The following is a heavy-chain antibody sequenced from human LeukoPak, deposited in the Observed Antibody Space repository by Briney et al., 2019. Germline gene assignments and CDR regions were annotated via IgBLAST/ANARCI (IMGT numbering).Heavy chain of an antibody. CDR1: XGSISSGSYY. D-gene: IGHD4-17*01. CDR2: IYTSGST. J-gene: IGHJ4*02. V-gene: IGHV4-61*02. Sequence: LTCXXSXGSISSGSYYWSWIRQXAGKGLXXXGRIYTSGSTNYNPSLKSRVTISVNTSKNQFSLKLSSVTAADTAVYYCARIKDYGDSGFDYWGQGTLVTVSS. CDR3: ARIKDYGDSGFDY.